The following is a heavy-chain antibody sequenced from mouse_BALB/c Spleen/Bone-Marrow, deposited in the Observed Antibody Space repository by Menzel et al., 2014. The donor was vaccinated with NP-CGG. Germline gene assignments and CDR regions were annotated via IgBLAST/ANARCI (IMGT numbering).Heavy chain of an antibody. Sequence: EVQRVESGGGLVQPGGSLKLSCAASGFTFSSYGMSWVRQTPDKRLELVATINTNGGNTYYPDSVKGRFTISRDNAKNTLYLQMSSLKSGDTAMYYCARGLDYWGQGTTLTVSS. CDR2: INTNGGNT. J-gene: IGHJ2*01. V-gene: IGHV5-6-3*01. CDR1: GFTFSSYG. CDR3: ARGLDY.